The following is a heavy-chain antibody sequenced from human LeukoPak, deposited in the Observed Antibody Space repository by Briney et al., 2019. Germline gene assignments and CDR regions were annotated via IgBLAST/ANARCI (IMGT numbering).Heavy chain of an antibody. D-gene: IGHD1-14*01. J-gene: IGHJ4*02. CDR1: GFTVITND. Sequence: PGGSLRLSCAASGFTVITNDMTWVRQAPGKGLEWVSVLYSDGNTKYADSAQGRFTISRDNSKNTLYLEMNSLSPDGTAVYYCARGVEPLAANTLAYWGQGTLVTVSS. CDR3: ARGVEPLAANTLAY. V-gene: IGHV3-53*01. CDR2: LYSDGNT.